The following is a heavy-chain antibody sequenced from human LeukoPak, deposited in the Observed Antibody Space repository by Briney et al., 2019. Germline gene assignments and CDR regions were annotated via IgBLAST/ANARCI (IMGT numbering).Heavy chain of an antibody. CDR2: ISSSSSYT. CDR1: GFTFGDYY. V-gene: IGHV3-11*06. J-gene: IGHJ4*02. CDR3: ARDSEHVDY. Sequence: PGGSLRLSCAASGFTFGDYYMSWIRQAPGKGLEWVSYISSSSSYTNYADSVKGRFTISRDNAKNSLYLQMNSLRAEDTAVYYCARDSEHVDYWGQGTLVTVSS.